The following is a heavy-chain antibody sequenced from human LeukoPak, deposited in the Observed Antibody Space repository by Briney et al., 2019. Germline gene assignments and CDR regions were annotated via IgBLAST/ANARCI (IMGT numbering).Heavy chain of an antibody. Sequence: PGGSLRLSCAASGFTFSTYAMTWVRQAPGKGLEWVSSISGSGGSTYYADSVKGRFTISRDNSENALYLQMNSLRVEDTALYYCAKESDYGDYGRLDYWGQGTLVTVSS. CDR3: AKESDYGDYGRLDY. J-gene: IGHJ4*02. D-gene: IGHD4-17*01. CDR2: ISGSGGST. V-gene: IGHV3-23*01. CDR1: GFTFSTYA.